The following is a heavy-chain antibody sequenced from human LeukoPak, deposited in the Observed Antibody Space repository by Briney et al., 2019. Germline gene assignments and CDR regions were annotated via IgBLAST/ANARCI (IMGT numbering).Heavy chain of an antibody. J-gene: IGHJ4*02. D-gene: IGHD3-10*01. CDR3: AKVGGTYYYGSGSPIDY. CDR1: GFTFSSYG. CDR2: ISYDGSNK. Sequence: GGSLRLSGAASGFTFSSYGMHWVRQAPGKGLEWVAVISYDGSNKYYADSVKGRFTISRDNSKNTLYLQMNSLRAEATAVYYCAKVGGTYYYGSGSPIDYWGQGTLVTVSS. V-gene: IGHV3-30*18.